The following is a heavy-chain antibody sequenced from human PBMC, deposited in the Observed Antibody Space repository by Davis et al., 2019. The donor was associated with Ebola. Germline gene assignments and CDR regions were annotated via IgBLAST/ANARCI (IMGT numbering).Heavy chain of an antibody. J-gene: IGHJ6*02. Sequence: ASVKVSCKASGYTFTSYDINWVRQATGQGLEWMGWMNPNSGNTGYAQKFQGRVTITRNTSISTAYMELSSLRSEDTAVYYCARDTLGKVTTYYYGMDVWGQGTTVTVSS. D-gene: IGHD4-11*01. CDR3: ARDTLGKVTTYYYGMDV. CDR1: GYTFTSYD. CDR2: MNPNSGNT. V-gene: IGHV1-8*03.